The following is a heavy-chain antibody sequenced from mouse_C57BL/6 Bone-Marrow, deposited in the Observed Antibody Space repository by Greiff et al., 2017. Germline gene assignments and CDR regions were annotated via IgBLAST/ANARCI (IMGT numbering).Heavy chain of an antibody. CDR1: GFTFSSYA. CDR3: TRALYSNYVFYYAMDY. CDR2: ISSGGDYI. J-gene: IGHJ4*01. D-gene: IGHD2-5*01. V-gene: IGHV5-9-1*02. Sequence: EVKLVESGEGLVKPGGSLKLSCAASGFTFSSYAMSWVRQTPEKRLEWVAYISSGGDYIYYADTVKGRFTISRDNARNDLYLQMSSLKSEDTAMYYCTRALYSNYVFYYAMDYWGQGTSVTVSS.